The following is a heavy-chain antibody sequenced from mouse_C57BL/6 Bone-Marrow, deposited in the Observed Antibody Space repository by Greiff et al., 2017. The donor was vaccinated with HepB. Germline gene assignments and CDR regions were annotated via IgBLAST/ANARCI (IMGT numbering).Heavy chain of an antibody. CDR2: IHTNSGST. J-gene: IGHJ1*03. D-gene: IGHD1-1*01. CDR1: GYTFTSYW. Sequence: QVQLQQPGAELVKPGASVKLSCKASGYTFTSYWMHWVKQRPGQGLEWIGMIHTNSGSTNYNEKFKSKATLTVDKSSSTAYMQLSSLTSEDSAVYYCVSSPYWYFDVWGTGTTVTVSS. CDR3: VSSPYWYFDV. V-gene: IGHV1-64*01.